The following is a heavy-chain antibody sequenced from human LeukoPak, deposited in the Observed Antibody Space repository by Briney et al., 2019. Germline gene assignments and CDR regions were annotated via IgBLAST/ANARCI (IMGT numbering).Heavy chain of an antibody. J-gene: IGHJ1*01. CDR2: VYDSGTT. Sequence: PSETLSLTCTVSGDSVSSDYWSWIRQPPGKRLEWIGYVYDSGTTAYNPSLKSRLTISLDTSKNQFSLNLTSVTAADTAVYYCAGRGQRYFRDWGQGSLVTVSS. CDR1: GDSVSSDY. V-gene: IGHV4-59*08. CDR3: AGRGQRYFRD.